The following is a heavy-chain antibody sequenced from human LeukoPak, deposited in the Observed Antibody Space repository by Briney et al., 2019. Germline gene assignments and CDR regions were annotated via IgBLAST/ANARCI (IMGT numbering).Heavy chain of an antibody. Sequence: SETLSLTCAVSGGSISSYYWSWIRQPPGKGLEWIGYIYYSGSTNYNPSLKSRVTISVDTSKNQFSLKLSSVTAADTAVYYCARGYCSGGSCYSYYYYNYMDVWGKGTTVTVSS. CDR1: GGSISSYY. CDR2: IYYSGST. V-gene: IGHV4-59*01. CDR3: ARGYCSGGSCYSYYYYNYMDV. J-gene: IGHJ6*03. D-gene: IGHD2-15*01.